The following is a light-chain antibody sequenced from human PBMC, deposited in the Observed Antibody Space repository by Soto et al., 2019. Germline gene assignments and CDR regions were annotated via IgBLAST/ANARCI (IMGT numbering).Light chain of an antibody. CDR3: QQYSSSPWT. Sequence: DIQMTQSPSPLSASVGDRVTITCRASQSIRSWLAWYQQKPGKAPKLLIFMASSLQSGVSSRFSGSGSGTEFTLTISSLQPDDSATYYCQQYSSSPWTFGQGTQVEIK. V-gene: IGKV1-5*03. CDR2: MAS. CDR1: QSIRSW. J-gene: IGKJ1*01.